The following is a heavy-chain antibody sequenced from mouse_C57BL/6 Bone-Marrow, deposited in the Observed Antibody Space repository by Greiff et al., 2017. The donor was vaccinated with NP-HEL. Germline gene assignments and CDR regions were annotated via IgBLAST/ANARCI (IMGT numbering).Heavy chain of an antibody. D-gene: IGHD2-1*01. V-gene: IGHV5-6*02. CDR3: ARHGVYGIFDY. Sequence: DVKLVESGGDLVKPGGSLKLSCAASGFTFSSYGMSWVRQTPDKRLEWVATISSGGSYTYYPDSVKGRFTISRDNAKNTLYLQMSSRKSEDTAMYYCARHGVYGIFDYWGQGTTLTVSS. CDR2: ISSGGSYT. J-gene: IGHJ2*01. CDR1: GFTFSSYG.